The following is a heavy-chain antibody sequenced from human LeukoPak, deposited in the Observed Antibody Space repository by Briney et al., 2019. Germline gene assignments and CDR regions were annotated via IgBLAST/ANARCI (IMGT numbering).Heavy chain of an antibody. CDR1: GFTFDDYA. CDR2: ISSNGGST. Sequence: GGSLRLSCAASGFTFDDYAMHWVRQAPGKGLEYVSAISSNGGSTYYANSVKGRFTISRDNSKNTLYLQMGSLRAEDMAVYYCARGAAAGTNAYYYYYMDVWGKGTTVTVSS. V-gene: IGHV3-64*01. D-gene: IGHD6-13*01. J-gene: IGHJ6*03. CDR3: ARGAAAGTNAYYYYYMDV.